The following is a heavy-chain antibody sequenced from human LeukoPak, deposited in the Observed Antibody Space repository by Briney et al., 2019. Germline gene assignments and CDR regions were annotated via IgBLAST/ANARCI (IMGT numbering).Heavy chain of an antibody. CDR3: AKPRPFGYGPYYFDY. J-gene: IGHJ4*02. CDR1: GFTFSSYG. Sequence: PGGSLRLSCAASGFTFSSYGMSWVRQAPGKGLEWVSAISGSGGSTYYADSVKGRFTISRDNSKNTLYLQMNSLRAEDTAVYYCAKPRPFGYGPYYFDYWGQGTLVTVSS. CDR2: ISGSGGST. V-gene: IGHV3-23*01. D-gene: IGHD5-18*01.